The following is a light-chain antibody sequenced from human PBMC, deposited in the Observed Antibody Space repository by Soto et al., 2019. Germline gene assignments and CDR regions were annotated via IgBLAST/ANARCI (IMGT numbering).Light chain of an antibody. J-gene: IGKJ4*01. V-gene: IGKV3-20*01. CDR2: GAS. CDR3: QQYNNWPLLT. CDR1: QSVSSSY. Sequence: EIVLTQSPGTLSLSPGERATLSCRASQSVSSSYLAWYQQKPGQAPRLLIYGASSRATGITDRFSGSGSGTDFTLTISSVQSEDFAFYYCQQYNNWPLLTFGGGTKVEIK.